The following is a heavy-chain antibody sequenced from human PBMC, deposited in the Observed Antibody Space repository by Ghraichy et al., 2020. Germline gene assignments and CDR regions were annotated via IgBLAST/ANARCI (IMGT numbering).Heavy chain of an antibody. D-gene: IGHD6-6*01. V-gene: IGHV3-48*01. J-gene: IGHJ4*02. CDR1: GFTFSSYS. CDR3: ARGSRVSSNDY. CDR2: ISSSSSTI. Sequence: LSLTCAASGFTFSSYSMNWVRQAPGKGLEWVSYISSSSSTIYYADSVKGRFTISRDNAKNSLYLQMNSLRAEDTAVYYCARGSRVSSNDYWGQGTLVTVSS.